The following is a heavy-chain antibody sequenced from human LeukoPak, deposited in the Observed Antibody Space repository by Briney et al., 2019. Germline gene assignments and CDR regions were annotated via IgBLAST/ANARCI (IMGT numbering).Heavy chain of an antibody. Sequence: PGRSLRLSCTIAGNYGLHWVRQAPGKGLEWVAGMSYEGSYKYYSDSVKGRFTVSRDNSKNTLYLQMNSLRAEDTAVYYCAKDQGYSYVVDYYYMDVWGKGTTVTVSS. CDR1: GNYG. V-gene: IGHV3-30*18. J-gene: IGHJ6*03. CDR2: MSYEGSYK. CDR3: AKDQGYSYVVDYYYMDV. D-gene: IGHD5-18*01.